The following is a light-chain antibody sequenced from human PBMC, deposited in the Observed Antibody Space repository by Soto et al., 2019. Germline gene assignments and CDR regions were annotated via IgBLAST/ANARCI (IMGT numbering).Light chain of an antibody. CDR1: QSVSSSY. CDR3: QQYGGSPILT. CDR2: GAS. Sequence: EIVLTQSPRTLSMSPGERATLSCRAPQSVSSSYLAWYQQQPGQAPRLLIYGASSRATGIPDRFSGSGSGTDFTLTISRLEPEDFAVYYCQQYGGSPILTLRPGTKVDSK. V-gene: IGKV3-20*01. J-gene: IGKJ3*01.